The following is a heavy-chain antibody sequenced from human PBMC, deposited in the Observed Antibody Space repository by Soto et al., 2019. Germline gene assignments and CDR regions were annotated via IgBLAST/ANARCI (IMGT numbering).Heavy chain of an antibody. D-gene: IGHD6-19*01. V-gene: IGHV3-30-3*01. CDR1: GFTFSSYA. CDR3: ARDGTYSSGWYYGAFLDV. Sequence: QVQLVESGGGVVQPGRSLRLSCAASGFTFSSYAMHWVRQAPGKGLEWVAVISYDGSNKYYADSVKGRFTISRDNSKNTLYLQMNSLRAEDTAVYYCARDGTYSSGWYYGAFLDVWGQGTTVTVSS. J-gene: IGHJ6*02. CDR2: ISYDGSNK.